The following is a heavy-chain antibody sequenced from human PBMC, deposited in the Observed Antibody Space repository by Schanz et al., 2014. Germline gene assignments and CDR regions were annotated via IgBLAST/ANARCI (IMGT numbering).Heavy chain of an antibody. CDR1: GFTLSNSD. V-gene: IGHV3-30*18. D-gene: IGHD2-2*01. J-gene: IGHJ4*02. CDR3: AKDSTHIDIVLVPTAIDY. CDR2: MSYDGSIK. Sequence: QVQLVESGGGVVQPGGSLRLSCAASGFTLSNSDMHWVRQGTGKGLEWVAAMSYDGSIKYYGDSVKGRFTISRDNSKNTLYLHMNTLRSEDTAVYYCAKDSTHIDIVLVPTAIDYWGQGTLVTVSS.